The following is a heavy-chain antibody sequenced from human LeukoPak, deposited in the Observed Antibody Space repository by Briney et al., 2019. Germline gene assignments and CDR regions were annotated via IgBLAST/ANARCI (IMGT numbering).Heavy chain of an antibody. J-gene: IGHJ3*02. D-gene: IGHD6-19*01. CDR1: GYTFTTYP. CDR2: ISTNTGNP. CDR3: ATLPSGWPGEPPAIDI. Sequence: PVASVKVSCKASGYTFTTYPMNWVRQAPGQGLEWMGWISTNTGNPTYAQGFTGRFVFSLDTSVSTAFPQINSLKAEDTAVYYCATLPSGWPGEPPAIDIWGQGTMVTVSS. V-gene: IGHV7-4-1*02.